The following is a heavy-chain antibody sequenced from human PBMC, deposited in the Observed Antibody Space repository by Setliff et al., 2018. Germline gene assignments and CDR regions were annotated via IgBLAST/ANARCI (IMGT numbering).Heavy chain of an antibody. V-gene: IGHV3-30*04. D-gene: IGHD3-10*01. CDR2: ISDDGTKE. J-gene: IGHJ6*03. Sequence: LRLSCAASGFTLSTYAMHWVRQSPGKGLEWVAVISDDGTKEYYTDSVKGRFTISRDNSKNTVDLQMSGLRAEDTAVYYCARVWFGNMDVWGKGTTVTVSS. CDR3: ARVWFGNMDV. CDR1: GFTLSTYA.